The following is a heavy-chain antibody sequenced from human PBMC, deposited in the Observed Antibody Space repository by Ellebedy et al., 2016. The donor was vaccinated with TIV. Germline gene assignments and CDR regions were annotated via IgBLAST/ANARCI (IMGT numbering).Heavy chain of an antibody. J-gene: IGHJ4*02. Sequence: ASVKVSXKASRYTFSSYFIHWVRQAPGQGLEWMGLLYPGDSGTTYAQKFQGRVTMTTDTSTSTAYMELRSLRSDDTAVYYCATSVSLSPPYWGQGTLFTVSS. CDR3: ATSVSLSPPY. CDR2: LYPGDSGT. D-gene: IGHD3-10*01. CDR1: RYTFSSYF. V-gene: IGHV1-46*01.